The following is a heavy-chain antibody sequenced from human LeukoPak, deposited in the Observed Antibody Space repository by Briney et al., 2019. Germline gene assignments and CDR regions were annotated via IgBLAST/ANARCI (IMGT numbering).Heavy chain of an antibody. Sequence: SETLSLTYTVSGGSISSYYWSWIRQPAGKGLEWIGRIYTSGSTNYNPSLKSRVTMSVDTFKNQFSLKLSSVTAADTAVYCCARDKWIQLWYDAFDIWGQGTMVTVSS. CDR3: ARDKWIQLWYDAFDI. V-gene: IGHV4-4*07. CDR1: GGSISSYY. J-gene: IGHJ3*02. CDR2: IYTSGST. D-gene: IGHD5-18*01.